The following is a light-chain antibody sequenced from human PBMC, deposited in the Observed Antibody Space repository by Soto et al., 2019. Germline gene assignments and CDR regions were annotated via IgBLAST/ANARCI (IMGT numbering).Light chain of an antibody. J-gene: IGLJ1*01. V-gene: IGLV2-23*01. CDR3: CSYAGTPYV. CDR2: DGS. CDR1: SSDVGSYNL. Sequence: QSALTQPASVSGSPGQSITISCTGTSSDVGSYNLVSWYHQHPGKAPKLMIYDGSKPPSGVSHRCSGSKSGNTASLTISGLQAEDEDDYYCCSYAGTPYVFGTGTKLTVL.